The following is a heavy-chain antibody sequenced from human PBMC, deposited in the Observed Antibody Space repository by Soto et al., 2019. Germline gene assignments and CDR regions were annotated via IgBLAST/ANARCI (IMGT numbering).Heavy chain of an antibody. Sequence: QVVESGGSLVQPGGPLRLSCAASGFTFSKFWIHWVGQAPGKGPKRVSSLNTDGTDTRYADSVKGRFTISRDNAKNTLYLQMNSLRAEYTAVYYCGGSAADVWGQGTPVTVSS. V-gene: IGHV3-74*01. D-gene: IGHD2-15*01. CDR2: LNTDGTDT. J-gene: IGHJ6*02. CDR3: GGSAADV. CDR1: GFTFSKFW.